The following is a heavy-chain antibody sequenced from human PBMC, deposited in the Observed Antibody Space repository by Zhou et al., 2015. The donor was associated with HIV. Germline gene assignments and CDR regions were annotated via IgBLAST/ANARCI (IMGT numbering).Heavy chain of an antibody. CDR2: IAPLLGAT. D-gene: IGHD6-6*01. CDR3: ARDRGGGARPAWRYFDL. V-gene: IGHV1-69*06. J-gene: IGHJ2*01. CDR1: GDTTKTYG. Sequence: QVHLVQSGAEMKMPGSSVKVSCKTSGDTTKTYGISWVRQAPGQRPEWMANIAPLLGATNYAQKLQGRVTITADKSTSTVYMELNSLRSEDTAVYYCARDRGGGARPAWRYFDLWGRGTLVAVSS.